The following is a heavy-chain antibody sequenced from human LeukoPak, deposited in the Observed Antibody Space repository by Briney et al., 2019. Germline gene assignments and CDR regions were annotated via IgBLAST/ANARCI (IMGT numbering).Heavy chain of an antibody. Sequence: PGGSLRLSCVAPGLTFSVYPMAWVRQAPGKGLEWVSGISGGGDATYYADPVKGRFTIFRDNSKNTLYLQMNSLKTEDTAVYYCTTDSVTLITMIVVVIPQWGQGTLVTVSS. J-gene: IGHJ4*02. CDR1: GLTFSVYP. D-gene: IGHD3-22*01. CDR2: ISGGGDAT. CDR3: TTDSVTLITMIVVVIPQ. V-gene: IGHV3-23*01.